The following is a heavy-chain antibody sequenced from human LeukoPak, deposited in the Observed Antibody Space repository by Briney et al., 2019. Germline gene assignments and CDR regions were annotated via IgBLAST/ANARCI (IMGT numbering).Heavy chain of an antibody. J-gene: IGHJ5*02. CDR3: AKGYYGSGTYGWFDP. CDR2: ISSRGTTT. Sequence: PGGSLRLSCLASGFTFRDYYMTWIRQAPGKGLEWISFISSRGTTTDYADSVKGRFTISRDNANNSLFLQMNSLRAEDTAVYYCAKGYYGSGTYGWFDPWGQGTLVTVSS. D-gene: IGHD3-10*01. CDR1: GFTFRDYY. V-gene: IGHV3-11*01.